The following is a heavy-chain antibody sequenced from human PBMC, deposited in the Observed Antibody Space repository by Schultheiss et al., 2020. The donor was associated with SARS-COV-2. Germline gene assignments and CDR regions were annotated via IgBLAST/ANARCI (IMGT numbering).Heavy chain of an antibody. V-gene: IGHV3-30*02. CDR3: AKDLPVKWLGLDS. Sequence: GGSLRLSCAASGFTFDDYAMHWVRQAPGKGLEWVAFIRYDGRTEEYADSVKGRVTISRDNSKNTLYLQMNSLGAEDTAVYYCAKDLPVKWLGLDSWGRGTLVTVSS. CDR2: IRYDGRTE. CDR1: GFTFDDYA. J-gene: IGHJ4*02. D-gene: IGHD5-12*01.